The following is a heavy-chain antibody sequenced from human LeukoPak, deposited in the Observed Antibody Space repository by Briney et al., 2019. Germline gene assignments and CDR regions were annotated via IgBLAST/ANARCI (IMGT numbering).Heavy chain of an antibody. Sequence: GGSLRLSCAASGLTFSDYYMGWIRQAPGKGLEWISYITSSGSTTYCPDSVKGRFTISRDNAKNSLCLQMNSLRAEDTAVYYCAKSTDEDYGTYYYYYMDVWGKGTTVTVSS. V-gene: IGHV3-11*04. J-gene: IGHJ6*03. CDR3: AKSTDEDYGTYYYYYMDV. CDR2: ITSSGSTT. D-gene: IGHD4-17*01. CDR1: GLTFSDYY.